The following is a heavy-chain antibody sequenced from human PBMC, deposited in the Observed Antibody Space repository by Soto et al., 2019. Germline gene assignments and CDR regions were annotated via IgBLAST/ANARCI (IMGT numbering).Heavy chain of an antibody. CDR2: INAGNGNT. Sequence: ASVEVSCKASGYTFTSYAIHWVRQAPVQRLEWMGWINAGNGNTKYSQKFQGRVTITRDTSASTAYMELSSLRSEDTAVYYCARVSSGYPLDYWGQGTLVTVS. CDR1: GYTFTSYA. J-gene: IGHJ4*02. CDR3: ARVSSGYPLDY. V-gene: IGHV1-3*01. D-gene: IGHD3-22*01.